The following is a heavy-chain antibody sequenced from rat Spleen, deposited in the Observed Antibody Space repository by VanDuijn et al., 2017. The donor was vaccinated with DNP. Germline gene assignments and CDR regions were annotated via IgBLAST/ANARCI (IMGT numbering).Heavy chain of an antibody. CDR1: GYSITSNY. V-gene: IGHV3-1*01. Sequence: EVQLQESGSGLVKPSQSLSLTCSVTGYSITSNYWGWIRKFPGNKLEYIGHISYSGSTNYNPSLKSRLSITRDTSKNHFLLHLNSLTTEDTATYYCARWTRYFDYWGQGIMVTVSS. CDR2: ISYSGST. D-gene: IGHD1-7*01. CDR3: ARWTRYFDY. J-gene: IGHJ2*01.